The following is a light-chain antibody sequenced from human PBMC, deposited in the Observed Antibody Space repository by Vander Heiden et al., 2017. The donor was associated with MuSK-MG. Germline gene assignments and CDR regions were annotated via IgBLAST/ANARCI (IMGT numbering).Light chain of an antibody. CDR3: QSYDSSLSGSV. Sequence: QSVLTPPPSVSGAPGQRVTISYTGSSSNIGAGYDVHWYQQRPGTAPKLLIYGNSNRPSGVPDRFSGSKSGTSASLAITGLQAEDEADYYCQSYDSSLSGSVFGGGTKLTVL. CDR2: GNS. CDR1: SSNIGAGYD. J-gene: IGLJ3*02. V-gene: IGLV1-40*01.